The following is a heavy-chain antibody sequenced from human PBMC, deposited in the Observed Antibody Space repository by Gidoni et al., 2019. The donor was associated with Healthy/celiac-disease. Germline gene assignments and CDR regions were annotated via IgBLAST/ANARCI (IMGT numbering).Heavy chain of an antibody. CDR1: GSTFTGYY. J-gene: IGHJ3*02. D-gene: IGHD3-3*01. CDR2: INPNSGGT. Sequence: QVQLVQSGAEVKKPGASVKVSCKASGSTFTGYYMHWVRQAPGQGLEWRGRINPNSGGTNYAQKFQGRVTMTRDTSISTAYMELSRLRSDDTAVYYCARVANDFWSGYYRSVDDDAFDIWGQGTMVTVSS. CDR3: ARVANDFWSGYYRSVDDDAFDI. V-gene: IGHV1-2*06.